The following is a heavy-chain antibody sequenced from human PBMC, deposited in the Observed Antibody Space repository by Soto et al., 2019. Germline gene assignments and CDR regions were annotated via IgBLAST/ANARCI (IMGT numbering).Heavy chain of an antibody. J-gene: IGHJ5*02. CDR1: GGTFSSYA. V-gene: IGHV1-69*13. Sequence: SVKVSCKASGGTFSSYAISWVRQAPGQGLEWMGGIIPIFGTANYAQKFQGRVTITADESTSTAYMELSSLRSEDTAVYYCARGGDTAMVSASWFDPWGQGTLVTVSS. CDR2: IIPIFGTA. CDR3: ARGGDTAMVSASWFDP. D-gene: IGHD5-18*01.